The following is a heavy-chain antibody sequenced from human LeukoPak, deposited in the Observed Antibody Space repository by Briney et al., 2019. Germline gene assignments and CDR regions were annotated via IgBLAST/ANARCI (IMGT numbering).Heavy chain of an antibody. V-gene: IGHV3-30*02. Sequence: RGSLRLSCVASGFSFSTYGINWVRQAPGKGLEWVAFIRYDGGNKYYADSVKGRLTISRDNSKNTLYLQMNSLRVEDTAVYYCAKALGSGSSYDALDIWGQGTMVTVSS. CDR1: GFSFSTYG. D-gene: IGHD1-26*01. CDR2: IRYDGGNK. J-gene: IGHJ3*02. CDR3: AKALGSGSSYDALDI.